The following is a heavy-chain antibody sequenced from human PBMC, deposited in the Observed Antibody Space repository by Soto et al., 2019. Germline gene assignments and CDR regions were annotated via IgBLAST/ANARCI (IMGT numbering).Heavy chain of an antibody. CDR3: ARGGEATTYFFDY. V-gene: IGHV3-23*01. D-gene: IGHD1-1*01. J-gene: IGHJ4*02. CDR1: GFTFTNYA. Sequence: PGGSLRLSCAASGFTFTNYAMSWVRQAPGKGLEWVSSFSGGGNTTYYAASVKGRFTISRDNSKSTLYLQMNSLRAEDTALYFCARGGEATTYFFDYWGQGT. CDR2: FSGGGNTT.